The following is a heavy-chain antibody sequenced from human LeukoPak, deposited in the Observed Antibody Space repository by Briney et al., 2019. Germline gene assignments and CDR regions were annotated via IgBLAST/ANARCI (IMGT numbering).Heavy chain of an antibody. V-gene: IGHV3-15*01. Sequence: GGSLRLSCAASGFTFSNAWMSWVRQAPGKGLEWVGRIKSKTDGGTTDYAAPVKGRFTISRDDSKNTLYLQMNSLRAEDTAVYYCAKDRGVSDDAFDIWGQGTMVTVSS. CDR1: GFTFSNAW. J-gene: IGHJ3*02. D-gene: IGHD3-10*01. CDR2: IKSKTDGGTT. CDR3: AKDRGVSDDAFDI.